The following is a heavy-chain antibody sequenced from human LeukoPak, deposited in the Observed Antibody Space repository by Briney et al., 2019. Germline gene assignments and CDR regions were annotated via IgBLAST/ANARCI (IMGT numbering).Heavy chain of an antibody. CDR3: AKDIGITMVRGVNSDY. V-gene: IGHV3-30*02. J-gene: IGHJ4*02. CDR1: EFTFSSYG. D-gene: IGHD3-10*01. Sequence: PGGSLRLSCAASEFTFSSYGMHWVRQAPGKGLEWVAFIRYDGNNKYYADSVRGRFTISRDNAKNSLYLQMNSLRAEDTALYYCAKDIGITMVRGVNSDYWGQGTLVTVSS. CDR2: IRYDGNNK.